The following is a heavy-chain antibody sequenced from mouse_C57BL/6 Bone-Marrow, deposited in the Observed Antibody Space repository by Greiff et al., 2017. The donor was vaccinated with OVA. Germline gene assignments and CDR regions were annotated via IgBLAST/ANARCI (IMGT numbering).Heavy chain of an antibody. CDR3: AKPEADYSNFTLYYYAMDY. D-gene: IGHD2-5*01. J-gene: IGHJ4*01. V-gene: IGHV2-3*01. CDR1: GFSLTSYG. Sequence: VKLVESGPGLVAPSQSLSITCTVSGFSLTSYGVSWVRQPPGKGLEWLGVIWGDGSTNYHSALISRLSISKDNSKSQVFLKLNSLQTDDTATYYCAKPEADYSNFTLYYYAMDYWGQGTSVTVSS. CDR2: IWGDGST.